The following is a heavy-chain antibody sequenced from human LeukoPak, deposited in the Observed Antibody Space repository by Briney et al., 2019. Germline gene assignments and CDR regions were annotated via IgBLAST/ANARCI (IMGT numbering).Heavy chain of an antibody. D-gene: IGHD3-22*01. Sequence: PGGSQRLSCAASGFTVSSNYMSWVRQAPGKGLEWVSVIYSGGSTYYADSVKGRFTISRDNSKNTLYLQMNSLRAEDTAVYYCARRGYYYDSSGYTVDYWGQGTLVTVSS. J-gene: IGHJ4*02. CDR2: IYSGGST. CDR1: GFTVSSNY. V-gene: IGHV3-66*04. CDR3: ARRGYYYDSSGYTVDY.